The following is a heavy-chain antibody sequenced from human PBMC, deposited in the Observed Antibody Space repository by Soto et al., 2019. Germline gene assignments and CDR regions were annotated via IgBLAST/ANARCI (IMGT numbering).Heavy chain of an antibody. CDR1: GGSISSSSYY. Sequence: QLQLQESGPGLVKPSETLSLTCTVSGGSISSSSYYWGWIRQPPGKGLEWIGSIYYSGSTYYNPSLKSRVTISVDTSKNQFSLKLSSVTAADTAVYYCARRVVVVPAAIPHGMDVWGQGTTVTVSS. J-gene: IGHJ6*02. V-gene: IGHV4-39*01. D-gene: IGHD2-2*01. CDR3: ARRVVVVPAAIPHGMDV. CDR2: IYYSGST.